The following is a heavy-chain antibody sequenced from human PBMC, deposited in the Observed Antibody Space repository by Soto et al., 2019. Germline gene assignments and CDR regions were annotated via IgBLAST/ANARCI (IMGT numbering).Heavy chain of an antibody. Sequence: ASVKVSCKASGYTFISYGISWVRQAPGQGLEWMGWISAYNGNTNYAQKLQGRVTMTTDTSTSTAYMELRSLRSDDTAVYYCARDRLLITGTEGFDPWDPGTLVTGS. CDR2: ISAYNGNT. CDR1: GYTFISYG. CDR3: ARDRLLITGTEGFDP. J-gene: IGHJ5*02. V-gene: IGHV1-18*01. D-gene: IGHD1-20*01.